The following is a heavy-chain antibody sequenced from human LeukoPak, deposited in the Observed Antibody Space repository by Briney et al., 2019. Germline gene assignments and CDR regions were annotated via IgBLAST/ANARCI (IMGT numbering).Heavy chain of an antibody. CDR2: IYSGGST. V-gene: IGHV3-53*01. J-gene: IGHJ4*02. CDR1: GFTVSSNY. D-gene: IGHD2-15*01. Sequence: GGSLRLSCAASGFTVSSNYMSWVRQAPGKGLEWVSVIYSGGSTYYADSVKGRFTISRDNSKNTLYLQMNSLRAEDTAVYYCAKDRSSGGSCNNYWGQGTLVTVSS. CDR3: AKDRSSGGSCNNY.